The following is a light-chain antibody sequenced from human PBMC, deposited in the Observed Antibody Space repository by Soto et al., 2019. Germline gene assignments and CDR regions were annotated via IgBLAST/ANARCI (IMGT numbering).Light chain of an antibody. CDR3: MQGTHWPFT. CDR2: KIS. J-gene: IGKJ2*01. Sequence: DVVMTQSPLSLPVTLGQPASISCKSTQGLVYSDGNIYLNWFHQRPGQSPRRLIHKISDRDSGVPVRFSGSGSGTDFTLEISRVEADDVGIYYCMQGTHWPFTFGQGTKVDIK. CDR1: QGLVYSDGNIY. V-gene: IGKV2-30*01.